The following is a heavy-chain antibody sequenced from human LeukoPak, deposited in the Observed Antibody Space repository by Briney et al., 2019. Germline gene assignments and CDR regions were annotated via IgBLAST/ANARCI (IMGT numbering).Heavy chain of an antibody. D-gene: IGHD3-10*01. J-gene: IGHJ6*02. CDR3: ARDRYYGSGSSSGMDV. CDR2: TSYDGNNK. V-gene: IGHV3-30*03. Sequence: GGSLRLSCAASGFIFSSYGMHWVRQAPGKGLEWVAVTSYDGNNKYYADSVKGRFTISRDNSKNTLYLQMNSLRAEDTAVYYCARDRYYGSGSSSGMDVWGQGTTVTVSS. CDR1: GFIFSSYG.